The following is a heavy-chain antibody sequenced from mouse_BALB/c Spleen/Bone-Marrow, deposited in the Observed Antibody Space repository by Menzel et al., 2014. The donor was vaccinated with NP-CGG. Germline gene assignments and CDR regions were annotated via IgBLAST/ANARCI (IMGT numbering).Heavy chain of an antibody. CDR3: ARQGCYDQREVSFDY. Sequence: EVKLVESGGGLVKPGGSLKLSCAASGFTFSNYGMSWIRQTPEKRLQWVATISGGGSYTFYPDSVKGRFAVSRDNAKNNRCLQMSSLRSEDTAFYYCARQGCYDQREVSFDYWGQGTLVTVSA. CDR2: ISGGGSYT. J-gene: IGHJ3*01. V-gene: IGHV5-9-2*01. CDR1: GFTFSNYG. D-gene: IGHD2-3*01.